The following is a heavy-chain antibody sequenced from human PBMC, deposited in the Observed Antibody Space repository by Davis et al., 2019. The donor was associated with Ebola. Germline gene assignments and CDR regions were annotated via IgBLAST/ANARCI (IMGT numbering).Heavy chain of an antibody. D-gene: IGHD3-10*01. CDR3: ARVITMIRGGWFDS. J-gene: IGHJ5*01. V-gene: IGHV1-18*01. CDR2: ISASNGNT. Sequence: AASVKVSCKASGYIFNSYGISWVRQVPGQGLEWMGWISASNGNTDYTQKLQGRVTMTTDTSTSTAYMEMRSLRSDDTAVYYCARVITMIRGGWFDSWGQGTLVTVSS. CDR1: GYIFNSYG.